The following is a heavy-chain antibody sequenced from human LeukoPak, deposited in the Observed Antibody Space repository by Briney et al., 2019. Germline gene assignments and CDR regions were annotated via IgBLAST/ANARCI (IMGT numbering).Heavy chain of an antibody. CDR1: GFTFSDYW. CDR2: IKQDGSEI. J-gene: IGHJ4*02. CDR3: ARRYLDS. Sequence: GGSLRLSCAASGFTFSDYWMSWVRQAPGKGLEWVANIKQDGSEIYYVASVKGRFTISRDNTKNSLYLQMNSLRAEDTAVYYCARRYLDSWGQGTLVTVSS. V-gene: IGHV3-7*01.